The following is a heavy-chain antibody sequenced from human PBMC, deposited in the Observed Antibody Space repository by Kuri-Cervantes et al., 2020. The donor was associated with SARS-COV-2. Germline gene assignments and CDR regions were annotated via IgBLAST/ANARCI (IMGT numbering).Heavy chain of an antibody. CDR3: ARGYCSSTSCLPVDYYGMDV. CDR2: INHSGST. Sequence: ESLKISCAVSGYSISSGYYWGWIRQPPGKGLEWIGEINHSGSTNYNPSLDLKSRVTISVDTSKNQFSLKLSSVTAADTAVYYCARGYCSSTSCLPVDYYGMDVWGQGTTVTVSS. D-gene: IGHD2-2*01. J-gene: IGHJ6*02. CDR1: GYSISSGYY. V-gene: IGHV4-38-2*01.